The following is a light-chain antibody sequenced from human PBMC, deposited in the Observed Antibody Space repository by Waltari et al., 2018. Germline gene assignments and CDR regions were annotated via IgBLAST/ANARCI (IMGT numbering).Light chain of an antibody. CDR2: EVS. CDR3: SSYAGSNNVV. CDR1: SSDVGGYNY. J-gene: IGLJ2*01. V-gene: IGLV2-8*01. Sequence: QSALTQPPSASGSPGQSVTISCTGTSSDVGGYNYVSWYQQHPGKAPKLMIYEVSKRPSGVPDPFSGSKSGNTASRTVSGLQAEDEADYYCSSYAGSNNVVFGGGTKLTVL.